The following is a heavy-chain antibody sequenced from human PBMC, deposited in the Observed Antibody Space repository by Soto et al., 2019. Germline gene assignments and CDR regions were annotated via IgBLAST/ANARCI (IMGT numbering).Heavy chain of an antibody. CDR1: GGSISSYY. CDR2: IYTSGST. D-gene: IGHD3-10*01. Sequence: SETLSLTCTVSGGSISSYYWSWIRQPAGKGLEWIGRIYTSGSTNYNPSLKSRVTVSVDTSKNQFSLKLSSVTAADTAVYYCARELSRVRGVIYFDYWGQGTLVTVSS. CDR3: ARELSRVRGVIYFDY. J-gene: IGHJ4*02. V-gene: IGHV4-4*07.